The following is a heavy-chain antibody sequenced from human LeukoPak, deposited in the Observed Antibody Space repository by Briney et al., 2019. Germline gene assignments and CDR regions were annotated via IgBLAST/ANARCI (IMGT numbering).Heavy chain of an antibody. CDR2: INSDGSST. V-gene: IGHV3-74*01. D-gene: IGHD1-26*01. J-gene: IGHJ4*02. Sequence: GGSLRLSCAASGFTFSSYSMNWVRQAPGKGLVWVSRINSDGSSTSYADSVKGRFTISRDNAKNTLYLQMNSLRAEDTAVYYCARSFSGSYYGDYWGQGTLVTVSS. CDR3: ARSFSGSYYGDY. CDR1: GFTFSSYS.